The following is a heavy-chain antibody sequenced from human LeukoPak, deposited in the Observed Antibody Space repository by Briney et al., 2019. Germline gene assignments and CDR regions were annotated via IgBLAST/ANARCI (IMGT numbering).Heavy chain of an antibody. CDR2: IKSDGSST. J-gene: IGHJ3*02. Sequence: GGSLRLSCAASGFTFSSYWMHWVRQAPGKGLVWVSRIKSDGSSTSYADSVKGRFTISRDNAKNTLYLQMNSLRAEDTAVYYCATVMISGYYYWDAFDIWGQGTIVTVSS. CDR3: ATVMISGYYYWDAFDI. CDR1: GFTFSSYW. V-gene: IGHV3-74*01. D-gene: IGHD3-22*01.